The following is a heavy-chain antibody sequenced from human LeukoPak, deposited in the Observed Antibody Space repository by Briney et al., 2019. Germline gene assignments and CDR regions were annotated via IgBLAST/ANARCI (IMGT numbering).Heavy chain of an antibody. V-gene: IGHV1-46*01. CDR2: INTSGGST. CDR3: ARTNLLQWLYAFDI. J-gene: IGHJ3*02. Sequence: ASVKVSCKASGYTFTSYYMHWVRQAPGQGLEWMGIINTSGGSTSYAQKFQGRVTMARDMSTSTVYMELSSLRSEDTAVYYCARTNLLQWLYAFDIWGQGTMVTVSS. CDR1: GYTFTSYY. D-gene: IGHD6-19*01.